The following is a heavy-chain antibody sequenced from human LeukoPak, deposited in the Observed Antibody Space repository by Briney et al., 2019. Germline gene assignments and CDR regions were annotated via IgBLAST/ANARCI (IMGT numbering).Heavy chain of an antibody. D-gene: IGHD4-23*01. CDR2: IWFDGSDK. V-gene: IGHV3-33*08. Sequence: GGSLRLSCAASGFTFSAYNMHWVRQAPGKGLEWVTFIWFDGSDKYYADSVKGRFTISRDNSKNTLYLQMNSLRAEDTAVYYCACDYGGNSGVDYWGQGTLVTVSS. CDR3: ACDYGGNSGVDY. CDR1: GFTFSAYN. J-gene: IGHJ4*02.